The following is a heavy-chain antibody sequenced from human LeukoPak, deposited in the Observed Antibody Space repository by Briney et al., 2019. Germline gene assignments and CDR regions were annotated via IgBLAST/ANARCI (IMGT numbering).Heavy chain of an antibody. CDR1: GYTFTSYY. Sequence: GASVKVSCKASGYTFTSYYMHWVRQAPGQGLEWMGIINPSGGSTSYAQKFQGRVTMTRDTSTSTVYMELSSLRSEDTAVYYCARDFSIVVVTYRFDYWGQGTLVTVSS. D-gene: IGHD3-22*01. CDR3: ARDFSIVVVTYRFDY. CDR2: INPSGGST. V-gene: IGHV1-46*01. J-gene: IGHJ4*02.